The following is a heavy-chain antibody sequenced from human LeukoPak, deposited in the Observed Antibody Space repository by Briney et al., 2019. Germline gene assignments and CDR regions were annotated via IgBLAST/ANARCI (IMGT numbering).Heavy chain of an antibody. D-gene: IGHD3-3*01. Sequence: SVTVSCKASGGTFSSYAISWVRQPPGQGLEWMGGIIHIFGKANYAQKFQGKVTITADESTSTAYMELSSRRSEDTAVYYCARPYDFWSGYHQYFQHWGQGTLVTVSS. CDR1: GGTFSSYA. CDR3: ARPYDFWSGYHQYFQH. V-gene: IGHV1-69*13. J-gene: IGHJ1*01. CDR2: IIHIFGKA.